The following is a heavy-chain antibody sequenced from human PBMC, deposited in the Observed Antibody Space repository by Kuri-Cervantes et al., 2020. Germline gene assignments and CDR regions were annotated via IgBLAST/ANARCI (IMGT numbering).Heavy chain of an antibody. V-gene: IGHV3-30*04. J-gene: IGHJ6*03. Sequence: GGSLRLSCAASGFTFSSYAMHWVRQAPGKGLEWVAVIWYDGSNKYYADSVKGRFTISRDNSKNTLYLQMNSLRAEDTAVYYCARDFTYYYYYMDVWGKGTTVTVSS. CDR3: ARDFTYYYYYMDV. CDR1: GFTFSSYA. CDR2: IWYDGSNK. D-gene: IGHD3-10*01.